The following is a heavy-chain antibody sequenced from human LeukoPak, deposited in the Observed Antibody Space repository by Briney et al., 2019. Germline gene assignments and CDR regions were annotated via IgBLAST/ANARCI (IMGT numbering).Heavy chain of an antibody. V-gene: IGHV3-15*01. D-gene: IGHD3-9*01. CDR2: IKSKTDGGTT. Sequence: GGSVRLFYAASGFNYNYAWMSGLHQATEKGVEWVGRIKSKTDGGTTDYAAPGKGRFTISRDASKNTPYLQMTSLKTEDTAVYYCTTTLPHYDILTGYDGGYFDSWGQGTLVTVSS. CDR3: TTTLPHYDILTGYDGGYFDS. J-gene: IGHJ4*02. CDR1: GFNYNYAW.